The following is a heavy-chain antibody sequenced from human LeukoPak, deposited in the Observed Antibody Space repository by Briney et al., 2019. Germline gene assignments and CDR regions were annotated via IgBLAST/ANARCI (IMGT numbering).Heavy chain of an antibody. CDR3: ASTVVTPRRFDY. D-gene: IGHD4-23*01. V-gene: IGHV4-34*01. CDR2: INHSGST. Sequence: PSETLSLTCAVYGGSFSGYYWSWIRQPPGKGLEWIGEINHSGSTNYNPSLKSRVTISVDTSKNQFSLKLSSVTAADTAVYYCASTVVTPRRFDYWGQGTLVTVSS. J-gene: IGHJ4*02. CDR1: GGSFSGYY.